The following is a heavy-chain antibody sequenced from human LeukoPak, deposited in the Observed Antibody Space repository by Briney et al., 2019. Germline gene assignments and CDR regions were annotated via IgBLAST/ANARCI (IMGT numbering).Heavy chain of an antibody. J-gene: IGHJ4*02. V-gene: IGHV4-38-2*01. CDR1: GYSIISDYY. CDR3: ARNLGYSTLDY. Sequence: SETLSLTCAVSGYSIISDYYWGWFRLPPGKGLEWVGSINHSGSTYYNLSLKSRVTISVDTSKNQFSLSVSSVTAADTAVYYRARNLGYSTLDYWGQGLLVTVSS. CDR2: INHSGST. D-gene: IGHD6-13*01.